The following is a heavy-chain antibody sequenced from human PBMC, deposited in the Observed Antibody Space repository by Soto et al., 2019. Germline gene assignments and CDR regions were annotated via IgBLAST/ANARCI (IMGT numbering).Heavy chain of an antibody. CDR2: IYYSGST. CDR3: ARDARPPGSGSSNWFDP. J-gene: IGHJ5*02. D-gene: IGHD3-10*01. Sequence: SETLSLTCTVSGGSISSGDYYWSWIRQPPGKGLEWIGYIYYSGSTYYNPSLKSRVTTSIDTSRNQFSLKLTSVTAADTAVYYCARDARPPGSGSSNWFDPWGQGTLVTVS. CDR1: GGSISSGDYY. V-gene: IGHV4-30-4*01.